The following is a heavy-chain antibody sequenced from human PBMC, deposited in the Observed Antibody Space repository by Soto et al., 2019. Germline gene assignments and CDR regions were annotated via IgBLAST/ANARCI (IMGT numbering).Heavy chain of an antibody. V-gene: IGHV4-39*01. CDR2: IYYNGNT. CDR1: GGSISSTSFY. D-gene: IGHD2-15*01. CDR3: ARLRIYCSGGTCYYYFDY. J-gene: IGHJ4*02. Sequence: QLQLQESGPGLVKPSETLSLTCTVSGGSISSTSFYWGWIRQPPGKGLEWIGNIYYNGNTYYNPSLRGRITISVYTSKNQFSLKLTSVTAADTAVDYCARLRIYCSGGTCYYYFDYWGQGTLVTVSS.